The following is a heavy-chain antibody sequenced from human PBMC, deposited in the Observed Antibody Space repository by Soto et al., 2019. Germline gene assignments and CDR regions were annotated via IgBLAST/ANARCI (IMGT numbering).Heavy chain of an antibody. J-gene: IGHJ6*03. CDR3: ARGEWLVRGYYYYYMDV. Sequence: ASVKVSCKASGYTFTSYDINWVRQATGQGLEWMGWMNPNSGNTGYAQKIQGRVTMTRNTSISTAYMELSSLRSEDTAVYYCARGEWLVRGYYYYYMDVWGKGTTVTVSS. CDR1: GYTFTSYD. V-gene: IGHV1-8*01. CDR2: MNPNSGNT. D-gene: IGHD6-19*01.